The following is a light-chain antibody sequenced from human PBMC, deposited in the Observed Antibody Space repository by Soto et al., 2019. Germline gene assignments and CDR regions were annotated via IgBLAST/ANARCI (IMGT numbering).Light chain of an antibody. V-gene: IGKV3-15*01. Sequence: EIVMTQSPATLSVSPGEGATLSCRASQSVSSKLAWYQQKPGQAPRLLIYGASTRTNGIPARFSGSGSGTEFTLTINSLQSEDFAVYYCQQYNNWPITFGQGTRLEIK. CDR2: GAS. CDR3: QQYNNWPIT. CDR1: QSVSSK. J-gene: IGKJ5*01.